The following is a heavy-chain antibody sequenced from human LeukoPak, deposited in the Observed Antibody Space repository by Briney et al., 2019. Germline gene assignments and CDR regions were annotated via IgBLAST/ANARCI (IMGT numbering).Heavy chain of an antibody. CDR1: GFTFSSYD. CDR2: IGTAGDT. CDR3: ARRGYSSGWEAEDWYFDL. V-gene: IGHV3-13*01. D-gene: IGHD6-19*01. J-gene: IGHJ2*01. Sequence: PGGSLRLSCAASGFTFSSYDMHWVRQATGKGLEWVSAIGTAGDTYYPGSVKGRFTISRENAKDSLYLQMNSLRAGDTAVYYCARRGYSSGWEAEDWYFDLWGRGTLVTVSS.